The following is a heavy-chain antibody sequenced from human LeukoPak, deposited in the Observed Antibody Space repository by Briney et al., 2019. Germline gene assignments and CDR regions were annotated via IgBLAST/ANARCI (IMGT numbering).Heavy chain of an antibody. CDR2: IYPGDSDT. V-gene: IGHV5-51*01. CDR1: GYSFTSYW. CDR3: ARPRVGSTDAFDL. Sequence: GESLKISCKGSGYSFTSYWIGWVRQMPGKGLDWLGIIYPGDSDTRYSPFFQGQVTISADKSISTAYLQWSSLKASETAMYYCARPRVGSTDAFDLWGQGTMVTVSS. J-gene: IGHJ3*01. D-gene: IGHD2-15*01.